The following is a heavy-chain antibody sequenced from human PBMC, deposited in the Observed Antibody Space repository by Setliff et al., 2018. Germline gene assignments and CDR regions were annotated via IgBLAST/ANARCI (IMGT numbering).Heavy chain of an antibody. CDR3: TRASSIAVAGSSI. J-gene: IGHJ4*02. V-gene: IGHV3-49*04. D-gene: IGHD6-19*01. CDR1: GFTFGDYA. Sequence: PGVSLRLSCTASGFTFGDYAMSWVRQAPGKGLEWVGFIKSKAYGGTTEYAASVKGRFTISRDDSKSIAYLQMNSLKTEDTAVYYCTRASSIAVAGSSIWGQGTLVTVSS. CDR2: IKSKAYGGTT.